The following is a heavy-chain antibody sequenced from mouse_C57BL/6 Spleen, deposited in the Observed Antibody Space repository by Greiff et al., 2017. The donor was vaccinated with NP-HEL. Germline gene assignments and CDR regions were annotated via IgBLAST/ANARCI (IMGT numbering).Heavy chain of an antibody. V-gene: IGHV1-15*01. CDR1: GYTFTDYE. J-gene: IGHJ3*01. Sequence: QVQLQQSGAELVRPGASVTLSCKASGYTFTDYEMHWVKQTPVHGLEWIGAIDPETGGTAYNQKFKGKAILTAAKSSSTAYMELRSLTSEDSAVYYCTGLLGFAYRGQWTLVTVSA. CDR2: IDPETGGT. CDR3: TGLLGFAY. D-gene: IGHD2-3*01.